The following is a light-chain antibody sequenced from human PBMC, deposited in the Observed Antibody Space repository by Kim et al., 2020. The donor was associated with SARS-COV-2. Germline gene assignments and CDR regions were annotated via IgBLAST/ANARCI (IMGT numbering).Light chain of an antibody. J-gene: IGKJ1*01. CDR2: AAS. Sequence: APVGDRVTITCRASQSISSYLNWYQQKPGKAPKLLIYAASSLQSGVPSRFSGSGSGTDFTLTISSLQPEDFATYYCQQSYSTPWTFGQGTKVDIK. CDR1: QSISSY. V-gene: IGKV1-39*01. CDR3: QQSYSTPWT.